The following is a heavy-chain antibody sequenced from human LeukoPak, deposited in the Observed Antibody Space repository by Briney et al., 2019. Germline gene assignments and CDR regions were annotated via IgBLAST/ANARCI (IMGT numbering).Heavy chain of an antibody. CDR1: GFTFSSYD. CDR3: AKAPVTTCSGAYCYPFDY. D-gene: IGHD2-21*01. CDR2: IRFDGSNK. J-gene: IGHJ4*02. V-gene: IGHV3-30*02. Sequence: PGGSLRLSCAASGFTFSSYDMHWVRQAPGKGLEWVAFIRFDGSNKYYADSVKGRFTISRDNSKNTLYLQMNRLRAEDAAVYYCAKAPVTTCSGAYCYPFDYWGQGTLVTVSS.